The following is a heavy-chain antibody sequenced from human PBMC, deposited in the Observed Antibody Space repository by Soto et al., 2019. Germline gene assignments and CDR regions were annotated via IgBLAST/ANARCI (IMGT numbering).Heavy chain of an antibody. CDR2: INHSGST. CDR1: GGSFSGCY. Sequence: SETLSLTCAVYGGSFSGCYWSWIRQPPGKGLEWIGEINHSGSTNYNPSLKSRVTISVDTSKNQFSLKLSSVTAADTAVYYCGRVDTTVTTVDAFDIWGQGTMVTVSS. D-gene: IGHD4-17*01. J-gene: IGHJ3*02. V-gene: IGHV4-34*01. CDR3: GRVDTTVTTVDAFDI.